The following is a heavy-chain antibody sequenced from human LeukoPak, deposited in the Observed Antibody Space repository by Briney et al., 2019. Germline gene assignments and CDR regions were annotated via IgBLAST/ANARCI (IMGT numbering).Heavy chain of an antibody. CDR3: ARDATLKSLVGAYDY. Sequence: SETLSLTCTVSGGSLSNYYWSWIRQPPGKGLEWIGYIFYSGSTNYNPSLKSRVTMSVDTSKNQFSLKLSSVTAADTAVYYCARDATLKSLVGAYDYWGQGTLVTVSS. D-gene: IGHD1-26*01. CDR2: IFYSGST. V-gene: IGHV4-59*12. CDR1: GGSLSNYY. J-gene: IGHJ4*02.